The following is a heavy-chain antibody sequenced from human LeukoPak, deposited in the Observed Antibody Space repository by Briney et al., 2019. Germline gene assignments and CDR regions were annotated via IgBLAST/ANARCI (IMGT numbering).Heavy chain of an antibody. D-gene: IGHD1-26*01. V-gene: IGHV4-4*07. CDR1: GGSISSYY. J-gene: IGHJ4*02. CDR2: ISTSGST. Sequence: SETLSLTCTVSGGSISSYYWSWIRQSAGKGLEWIGHISTSGSTTYNPSLKSRVTMSVDTSKNQFSLKLSSVTAADTAVYYCAREATIVGATIIWGQGTLVTVSS. CDR3: AREATIVGATII.